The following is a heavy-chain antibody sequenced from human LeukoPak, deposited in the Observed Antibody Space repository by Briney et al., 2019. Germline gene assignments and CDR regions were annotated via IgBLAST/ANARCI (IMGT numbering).Heavy chain of an antibody. V-gene: IGHV3-21*01. CDR1: GFTFSSYS. D-gene: IGHD3-22*01. CDR3: ARDEIYYDSSGYFYY. J-gene: IGHJ4*02. CDR2: ISSSSSYI. Sequence: GSLRLSCAASGFTFSSYSMNWVRQAPGKGLEWVSSISSSSSYIYYADSVKGRFTISRDNAKNSLYLQMNSLRAEDTAVYYCARDEIYYDSSGYFYYWGQGTLVTVSS.